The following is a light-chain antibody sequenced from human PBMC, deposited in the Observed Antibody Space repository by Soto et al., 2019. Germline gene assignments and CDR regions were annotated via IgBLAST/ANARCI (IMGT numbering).Light chain of an antibody. J-gene: IGKJ5*01. CDR2: VAS. CDR1: QSVSSC. CDR3: QQHKNCPRVT. V-gene: IGKV3-11*01. Sequence: EIVLTQSPATLSLSPGERATLSCRASQSVSSCLAWYQQKPGQAPRLLIYVASTRATGIPARFSGSGSGTDFTLTISSLKPEDFAVYYCQQHKNCPRVTFGQGTRLEIK.